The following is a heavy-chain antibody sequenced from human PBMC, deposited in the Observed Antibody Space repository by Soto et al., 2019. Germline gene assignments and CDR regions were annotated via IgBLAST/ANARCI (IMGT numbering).Heavy chain of an antibody. J-gene: IGHJ4*02. CDR3: ARASTTVTTLDY. V-gene: IGHV4-30-2*01. CDR1: GGSISSGGYS. CDR2: IYHSGST. Sequence: QLQLQESDSGLVKPSQTLSLTCAVSGGSISSGGYSWSWIRQPPGKGLEWIGYIYHSGSTYYNPSLKRRVTISVDRSKNQFSLKLSSVTAADTAVYYCARASTTVTTLDYWGQGTLVTVSS. D-gene: IGHD4-17*01.